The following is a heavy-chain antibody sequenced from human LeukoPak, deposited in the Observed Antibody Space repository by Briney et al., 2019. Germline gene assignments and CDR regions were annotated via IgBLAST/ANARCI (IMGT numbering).Heavy chain of an antibody. CDR1: GYSFTSYW. Sequence: GESLNISCKGSGYSFTSYWIGWVRQMPGKGLEWMGIIYPGDSDTRYSPSLQGQVTISADMSISTAYLQWSSLKASDTAMYYCARSYVDHYANYWGQGALVTVSS. CDR3: ARSYVDHYANY. J-gene: IGHJ4*02. V-gene: IGHV5-51*01. D-gene: IGHD4-17*01. CDR2: IYPGDSDT.